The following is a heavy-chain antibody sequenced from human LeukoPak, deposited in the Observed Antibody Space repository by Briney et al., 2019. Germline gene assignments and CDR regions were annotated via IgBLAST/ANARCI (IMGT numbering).Heavy chain of an antibody. V-gene: IGHV3-23*01. CDR3: AKVIGARPFDP. Sequence: PGGSLRLSCTASGFTFSSFAMTWVRQAPGKGLEWVSVISGSGSSTYYADSVKGRSTISRDNSKNTVYLQVNSLRVEDTAIYYCAKVIGARPFDPWGQGTLVTVSS. CDR2: ISGSGSST. J-gene: IGHJ5*02. D-gene: IGHD6-6*01. CDR1: GFTFSSFA.